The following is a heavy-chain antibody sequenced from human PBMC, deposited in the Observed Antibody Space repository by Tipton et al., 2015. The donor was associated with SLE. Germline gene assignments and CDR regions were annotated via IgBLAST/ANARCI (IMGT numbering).Heavy chain of an antibody. Sequence: TLSLTCTVSGGSISSGGFYCSWVRQHPGKGLEWIGSINYTGSTHYNPSLKSRVTISLDTSNNQVSLKLSSVTAADTAVYYCARDYCSSSDYSYYYGLDVWGQGTTVTVSS. J-gene: IGHJ6*02. CDR1: GGSISSGGFY. V-gene: IGHV4-31*03. CDR2: INYTGST. D-gene: IGHD6-6*01. CDR3: ARDYCSSSDYSYYYGLDV.